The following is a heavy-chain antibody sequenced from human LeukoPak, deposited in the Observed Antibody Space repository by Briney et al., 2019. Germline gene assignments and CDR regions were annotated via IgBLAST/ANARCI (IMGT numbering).Heavy chain of an antibody. D-gene: IGHD6-13*01. J-gene: IGHJ4*02. CDR3: AREGASSSWYLNY. Sequence: GASVNVSCKASGYTFTGYYMHWVRQAPGQGLEWMGWINPNSGGTNYAQKFQGRVTMTRDTSISTAYMELSRLRSDDTAVYYCAREGASSSWYLNYWGQGTLVTVSS. CDR1: GYTFTGYY. V-gene: IGHV1-2*02. CDR2: INPNSGGT.